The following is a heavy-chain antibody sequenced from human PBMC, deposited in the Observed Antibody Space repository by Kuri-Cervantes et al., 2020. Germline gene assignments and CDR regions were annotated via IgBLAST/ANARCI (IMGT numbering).Heavy chain of an antibody. J-gene: IGHJ6*02. Sequence: SETLSLTCAVSGGSISSSKWWSWVRQPPGKGLEWIGEINHSGSTNYNPSLKSRVTISVDTSKNQFSLKLSSVTAADTAVYYCARAGPPLWFGEFRGRPGGKAGYYYGMDVWGQGTTVTVSS. V-gene: IGHV4-4*02. CDR2: INHSGST. CDR3: ARAGPPLWFGEFRGRPGGKAGYYYGMDV. CDR1: GGSISSSKW. D-gene: IGHD3-10*01.